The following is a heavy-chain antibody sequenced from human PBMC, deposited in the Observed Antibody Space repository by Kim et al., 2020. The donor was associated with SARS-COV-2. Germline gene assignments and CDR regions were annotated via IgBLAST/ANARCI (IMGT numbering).Heavy chain of an antibody. V-gene: IGHV4-30-4*01. CDR1: GGSISSGDYY. CDR3: ARGPRLRGSFDY. CDR2: LYYSGNT. J-gene: IGHJ4*02. D-gene: IGHD6-25*01. Sequence: SETLSLTCTVSGGSISSGDYYWSCIRQPPGKDLDWVVYLYYSGNTYYNPSRQSRVTISIDTSKNPLSLKLVSVTAADTAGYYCARGPRLRGSFDYWGQ.